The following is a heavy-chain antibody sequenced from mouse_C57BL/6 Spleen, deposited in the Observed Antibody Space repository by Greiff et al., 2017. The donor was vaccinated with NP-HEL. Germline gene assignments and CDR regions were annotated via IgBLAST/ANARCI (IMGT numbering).Heavy chain of an antibody. CDR2: ISSGSSTI. J-gene: IGHJ1*03. CDR3: ASQGYGSPWYFDV. Sequence: DVKLVESGGGLVKPGGSLKLSCAASGFTFSDYGMHWVRQAPEKGLEWVAYISSGSSTIYYADTVKGRFTISRDNAKNTLFLQMTSLRSEDTAMYYWASQGYGSPWYFDVWGTGTTVTVSS. D-gene: IGHD1-1*01. V-gene: IGHV5-17*01. CDR1: GFTFSDYG.